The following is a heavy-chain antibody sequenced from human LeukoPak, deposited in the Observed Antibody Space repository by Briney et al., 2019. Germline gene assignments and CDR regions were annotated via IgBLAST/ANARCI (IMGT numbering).Heavy chain of an antibody. D-gene: IGHD2-2*01. CDR3: ARGPAAVPFDY. Sequence: SQTLSLTCTVSGGSISSGGYYWSWIRQPPGKGLEWIGYIYHSGSIYYNPSLKSRVTISVDRSKNQFSLKLSSVTAADTAVYYCARGPAAVPFDYWGQGTLVTVSS. CDR1: GGSISSGGYY. J-gene: IGHJ4*02. CDR2: IYHSGSI. V-gene: IGHV4-30-2*01.